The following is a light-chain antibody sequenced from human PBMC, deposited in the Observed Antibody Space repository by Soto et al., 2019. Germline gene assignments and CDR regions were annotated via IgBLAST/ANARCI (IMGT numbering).Light chain of an antibody. V-gene: IGKV3-20*01. CDR3: QQHSNLPLT. J-gene: IGKJ4*01. CDR2: GVS. Sequence: IVLTQSPGTLSLSPGERATLSCRASQSVSNNYLAWYQQKPGQAPRLLMFGVSNRAAGTADRFSGSGSGTDFTLTISRLEPEDFAVYYCQQHSNLPLTFGGGTKVEIK. CDR1: QSVSNNY.